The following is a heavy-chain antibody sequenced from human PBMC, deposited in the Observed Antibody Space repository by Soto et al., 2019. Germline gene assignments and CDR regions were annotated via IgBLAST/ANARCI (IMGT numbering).Heavy chain of an antibody. J-gene: IGHJ6*02. D-gene: IGHD2-21*02. CDR2: IIPIHGIT. Sequence: SVKVSCKASGGTFSSYTISWVRQAPGQGLEWMGRIIPIHGITNYAQKFQGRVTVTGDTSASTAYMELSSLRSEDTAVYYCARVVVTAIQDYYYYGMDVWGQGTTVTVSS. CDR3: ARVVVTAIQDYYYYGMDV. V-gene: IGHV1-69*02. CDR1: GGTFSSYT.